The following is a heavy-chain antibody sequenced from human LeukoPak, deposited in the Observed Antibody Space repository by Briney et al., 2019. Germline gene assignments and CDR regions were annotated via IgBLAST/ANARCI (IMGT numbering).Heavy chain of an antibody. D-gene: IGHD6-19*01. V-gene: IGHV6-1*01. CDR2: TYYRSKWYN. CDR1: GDSVSSITAA. Sequence: QTLSLTCAISGDSVSSITAAWNWIRRSPSRGLEWLGRTYYRSKWYNDYGVSVKSRITINSDTSRNQCSLQLDSVTPEDTAVYYCARDPGVAGTFDYWGQGTLVTVSS. J-gene: IGHJ4*02. CDR3: ARDPGVAGTFDY.